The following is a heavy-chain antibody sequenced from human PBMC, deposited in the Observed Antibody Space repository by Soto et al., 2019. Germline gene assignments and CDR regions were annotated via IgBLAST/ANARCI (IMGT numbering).Heavy chain of an antibody. CDR3: AGGGPYGGEAFYI. V-gene: IGHV4-59*01. J-gene: IGHJ3*02. CDR2: IYYSGST. CDR1: GGSISSYC. Sequence: SETLSLTCTVSGGSISSYCWSWIRQPPGKGLEWIGYIYYSGSTNYNPSLKSRVTISVDTSKNQFSLKLSSVTAADTAVYYCAGGGPYGGEAFYIRGQGTMVTVSS. D-gene: IGHD3-16*01.